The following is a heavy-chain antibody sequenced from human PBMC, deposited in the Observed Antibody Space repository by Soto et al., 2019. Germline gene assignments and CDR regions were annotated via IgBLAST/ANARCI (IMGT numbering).Heavy chain of an antibody. D-gene: IGHD3-3*01. CDR1: GFTFTSSA. CDR2: IVVGSGNT. CDR3: AASDTLRFLEWLNPYYYGMDV. Sequence: SVQVSCKASGFTFTSSAVQWVRQARGQRLEWIGWIVVGSGNTNYAQKFQERVTITRDMSTSTAYMELSSLRSEDTAVYYCAASDTLRFLEWLNPYYYGMDVWGQGTTVTVSS. V-gene: IGHV1-58*01. J-gene: IGHJ6*02.